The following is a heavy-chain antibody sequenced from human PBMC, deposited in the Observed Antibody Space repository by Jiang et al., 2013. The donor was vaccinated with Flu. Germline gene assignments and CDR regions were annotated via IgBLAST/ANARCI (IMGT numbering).Heavy chain of an antibody. CDR1: GYTFTSYA. CDR3: ARDYYESSGSKFDS. Sequence: QSGSELKKPGASVKVSCKASGYTFTSYAMNWVRQAPGQGLEWMGWINTNTGNPTYAQGFTGRFVFSLDTSVSTAYLHINNLKAEDTALYYCARDYYESSGSKFDSWGQGTLVTVSS. V-gene: IGHV7-4-1*02. D-gene: IGHD3-22*01. J-gene: IGHJ4*02. CDR2: INTNTGNP.